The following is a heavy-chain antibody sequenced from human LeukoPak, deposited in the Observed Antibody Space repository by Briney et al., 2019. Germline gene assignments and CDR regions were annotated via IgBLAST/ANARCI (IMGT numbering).Heavy chain of an antibody. Sequence: GGSLKISCKGSGYSFTSYWIGWVRQMPGKGLEWMGIIYPGDSDTRYSPSFQGQVTISADKSISTAYLQWSSLKASDTAMYYCARSCTSTNCYLTDAFDIWGQGTMVTVSS. CDR3: ARSCTSTNCYLTDAFDI. J-gene: IGHJ3*02. CDR2: IYPGDSDT. CDR1: GYSFTSYW. V-gene: IGHV5-51*01. D-gene: IGHD2-2*01.